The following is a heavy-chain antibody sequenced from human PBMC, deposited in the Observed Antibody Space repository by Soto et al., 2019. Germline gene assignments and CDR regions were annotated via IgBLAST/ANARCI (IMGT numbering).Heavy chain of an antibody. CDR3: KGHYYGSGTCPHF. J-gene: IGHJ4*02. CDR2: LGGNSRSA. D-gene: IGHD3-10*01. V-gene: IGHV3-23*01. Sequence: EVQLLESGGDFVHPGGSARLSCAASGFSFTTYAFDWVRQTPGRGLEWVAGLGGNSRSAYYAESVEGRFTISRDNSRNTVFLQMNTLRVEDSATYYCKGHYYGSGTCPHFWGQGTLVTVAP. CDR1: GFSFTTYA.